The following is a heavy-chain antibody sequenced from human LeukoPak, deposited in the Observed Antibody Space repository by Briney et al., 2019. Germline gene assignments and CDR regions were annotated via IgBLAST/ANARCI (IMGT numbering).Heavy chain of an antibody. CDR2: ISGSGGST. Sequence: GGSLRLSCAASGFAFSSYAMSWVRQAPGKGLEWVSAISGSGGSTYYADSVKGRFTISRDNSKNTLYLQMNSLRAEDTAVYYCAKGVGPDYGFDYWGQGTLVTVSS. CDR1: GFAFSSYA. V-gene: IGHV3-23*01. D-gene: IGHD4-17*01. CDR3: AKGVGPDYGFDY. J-gene: IGHJ4*02.